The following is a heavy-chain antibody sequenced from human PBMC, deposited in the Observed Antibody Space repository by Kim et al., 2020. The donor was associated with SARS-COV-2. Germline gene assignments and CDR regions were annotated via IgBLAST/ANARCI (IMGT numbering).Heavy chain of an antibody. D-gene: IGHD1-7*01. CDR1: GGSISSSSYY. CDR2: IYYSGST. V-gene: IGHV4-39*01. J-gene: IGHJ4*01. Sequence: SETLSLTCTVSGGSISSSSYYWGWIRQPPGKGLEWIGSIYYSGSTYYNPSLKSRVTISVDTSKNQFSLKLSTVTAADTAVYYCARQLYNCNYGWAFDYWGHRTLVPVSS. CDR3: ARQLYNCNYGWAFDY.